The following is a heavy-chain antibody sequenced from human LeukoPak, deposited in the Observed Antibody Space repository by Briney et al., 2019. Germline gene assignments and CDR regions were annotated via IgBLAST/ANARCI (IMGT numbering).Heavy chain of an antibody. D-gene: IGHD3-16*01. Sequence: KFQGRVTITRDTSASTAYMELSSLRSEDTAVYYCARGVAFDIWGQGTMVTVSS. V-gene: IGHV1-3*01. CDR3: ARGVAFDI. J-gene: IGHJ3*02.